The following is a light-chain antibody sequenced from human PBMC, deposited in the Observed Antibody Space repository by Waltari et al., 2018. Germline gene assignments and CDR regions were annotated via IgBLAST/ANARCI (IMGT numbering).Light chain of an antibody. CDR3: LISYSGVGV. CDR2: DTS. CDR1: AGAVTSGLY. J-gene: IGLJ3*02. V-gene: IGLV7-46*01. Sequence: QAVVTQEPSLTVSPGGTVTPTCGSSAGAVTSGLYPYWFQQNPGQAPRTLIYDTSNKHPGTPARFSGSLLGGKAALTLSGAQPEDEAEYYCLISYSGVGVFGGGTKLTVL.